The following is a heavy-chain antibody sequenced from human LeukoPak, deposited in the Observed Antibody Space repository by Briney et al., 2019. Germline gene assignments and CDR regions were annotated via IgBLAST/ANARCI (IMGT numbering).Heavy chain of an antibody. CDR2: ISAYNGNT. V-gene: IGHV1-18*01. Sequence: ASVKVSCKASGYTFTSYGLSWVRQAPGQGLEWMGWISAYNGNTNYAQKLQGRVTMTTDTFTSTAHMELRSLRSDDTAVYYCARTYYYDSSGFRLDYWGQGTLVTVSS. CDR3: ARTYYYDSSGFRLDY. CDR1: GYTFTSYG. J-gene: IGHJ4*02. D-gene: IGHD3-22*01.